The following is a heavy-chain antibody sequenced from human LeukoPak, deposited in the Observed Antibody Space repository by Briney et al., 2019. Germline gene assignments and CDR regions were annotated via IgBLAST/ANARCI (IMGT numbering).Heavy chain of an antibody. J-gene: IGHJ2*01. CDR3: ARSVISTYWYFDL. Sequence: GGSLRLSCAASGFIFSSYWMHWVRQVPGKGLVWVSRVYTDGTTTDFADSVKGRFTVSRDNAKNTLYLQMDILRAEDTAMYYCARSVISTYWYFDLWGRGTLVTVSS. V-gene: IGHV3-74*01. CDR1: GFIFSSYW. D-gene: IGHD2-21*01. CDR2: VYTDGTTT.